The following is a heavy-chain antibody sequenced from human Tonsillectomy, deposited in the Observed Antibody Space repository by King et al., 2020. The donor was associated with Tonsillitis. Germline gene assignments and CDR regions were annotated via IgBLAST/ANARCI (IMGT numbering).Heavy chain of an antibody. V-gene: IGHV3-30-3*01. CDR2: ISYDGSNK. J-gene: IGHJ4*02. D-gene: IGHD3-3*01. CDR3: ARDLADFWSGYQDYFDY. CDR1: GFTFSSYA. Sequence: VQLVESGGGVVQPGRSLRLSCAASGFTFSSYAMHWVRQAPGKGLEGVAVISYDGSNKYYADSVKGRFTISRDNSKNTLYLQMNSLRAEDTAVYYCARDLADFWSGYQDYFDYWGQGTLVTVSS.